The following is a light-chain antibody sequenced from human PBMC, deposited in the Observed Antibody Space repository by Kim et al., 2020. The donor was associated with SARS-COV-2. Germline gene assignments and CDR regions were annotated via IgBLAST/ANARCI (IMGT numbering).Light chain of an antibody. CDR2: AAS. CDR3: QQSDTAPYT. J-gene: IGKJ2*01. V-gene: IGKV1-39*01. CDR1: QSISGY. Sequence: SASVGDTVTISCRASQSISGYLNWYQQKPGKAPNLLIYAASNLQDGVPSRFSGSGFGTDFTLTIRSLQPEDLSTYYCQQSDTAPYTFGQGTKLEI.